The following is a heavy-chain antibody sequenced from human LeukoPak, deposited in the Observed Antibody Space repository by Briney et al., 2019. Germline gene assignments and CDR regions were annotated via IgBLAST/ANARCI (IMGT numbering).Heavy chain of an antibody. D-gene: IGHD6-19*01. V-gene: IGHV1-46*01. CDR3: ATAPPTQHWLADDAFDI. J-gene: IGHJ3*02. Sequence: ASVKVSCKASGYTFTSYYMHWVRQAPGQGLEWMGIINPSGGSTSYAQKFQGRVTMTEDTSTDTAYMELSSLRSEDTAVYYCATAPPTQHWLADDAFDIWGQGTMVTVSS. CDR1: GYTFTSYY. CDR2: INPSGGST.